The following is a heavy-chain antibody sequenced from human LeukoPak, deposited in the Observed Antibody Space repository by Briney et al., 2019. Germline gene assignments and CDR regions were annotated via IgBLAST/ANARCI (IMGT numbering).Heavy chain of an antibody. D-gene: IGHD6-19*01. CDR2: INPDGSER. V-gene: IGHV3-7*03. Sequence: GGSLRLSCAASGFSFSSYYMSWVRQAPGKGLEWVALINPDGSERYYVDSVKGRFTISRDNARNSLYLQMDSLRDDDTAMYFCTRDLAAVPGPRMDVWGQGATVTVSS. CDR3: TRDLAAVPGPRMDV. CDR1: GFSFSSYY. J-gene: IGHJ6*02.